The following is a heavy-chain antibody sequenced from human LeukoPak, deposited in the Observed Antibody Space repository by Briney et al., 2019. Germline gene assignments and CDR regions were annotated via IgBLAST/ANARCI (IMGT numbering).Heavy chain of an antibody. D-gene: IGHD2-2*01. CDR2: ISGSGGST. CDR1: GFTFSSYW. CDR3: AKDRHAPGRYCSSTICFPFDP. V-gene: IGHV3-23*01. Sequence: GGSLRLSCAASGFTFSSYWMSWVRQAPGKGLEWVSGISGSGGSTYYADSVKGRFTISRDNSKSTLYLQMNSLRTEDTAVYYCAKDRHAPGRYCSSTICFPFDPWGQGTLVTVSS. J-gene: IGHJ5*02.